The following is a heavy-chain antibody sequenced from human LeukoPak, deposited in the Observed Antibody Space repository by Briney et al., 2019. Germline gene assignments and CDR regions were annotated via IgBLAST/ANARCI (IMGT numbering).Heavy chain of an antibody. CDR2: ISSSSSYI. J-gene: IGHJ4*02. Sequence: GGSLRLSCAASGFTFSSYSMNWVRQAPGKGLEWVSSISSSSSYIYYADSVKGRFTISRDNAKNSPYLQMNSLRAEDTAVYYCARDLNTHYYDSSGSIDYWGQGTLVTVSS. D-gene: IGHD3-22*01. V-gene: IGHV3-21*01. CDR3: ARDLNTHYYDSSGSIDY. CDR1: GFTFSSYS.